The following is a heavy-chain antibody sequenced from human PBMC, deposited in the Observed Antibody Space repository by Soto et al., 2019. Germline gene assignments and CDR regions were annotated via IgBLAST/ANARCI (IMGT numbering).Heavy chain of an antibody. J-gene: IGHJ4*02. V-gene: IGHV3-13*01. D-gene: IGHD2-15*01. CDR1: GFAFSGFD. CDR3: ARGQEVGAHFFDS. Sequence: AGGSLRLSCEGSGFAFSGFDMHWVRQSTGKGLEWVSTIGTAGDTYYAVSVKGRFTISRDNAKNSLSLQMNSLRVGDTAVYFCARGQEVGAHFFDSWGQGTQVTVSS. CDR2: IGTAGDT.